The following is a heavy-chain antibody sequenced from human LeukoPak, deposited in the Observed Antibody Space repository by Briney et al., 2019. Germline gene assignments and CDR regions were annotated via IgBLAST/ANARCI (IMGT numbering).Heavy chain of an antibody. CDR1: GFTFDDYA. D-gene: IGHD3-16*01. Sequence: GRSLRLSCAASGFTFDDYAMHWVRQAPGKGLEWVSGISWNSGSIQYADSVKGRFTISRGNAKNSLYLQMNSLRAEDTAFYYCAKDRRSGSYGNLVDQWGQGTLVTVSS. V-gene: IGHV3-9*01. CDR2: ISWNSGSI. J-gene: IGHJ4*02. CDR3: AKDRRSGSYGNLVDQ.